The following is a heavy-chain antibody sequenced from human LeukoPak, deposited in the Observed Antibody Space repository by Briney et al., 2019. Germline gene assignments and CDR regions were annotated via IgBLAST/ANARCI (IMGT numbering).Heavy chain of an antibody. V-gene: IGHV1-46*01. J-gene: IGHJ4*02. CDR1: VYTFTSYY. Sequence: ASVKVSCKASVYTFTSYYMHLVRQAPGQGLEWIGIINPSGGSTSYAQKFQGRVTMTRDTSTSTVYMELSSLRSEDTAVYYCAIGIVGATYDYWGQGTLVTVSS. CDR3: AIGIVGATYDY. D-gene: IGHD1-26*01. CDR2: INPSGGST.